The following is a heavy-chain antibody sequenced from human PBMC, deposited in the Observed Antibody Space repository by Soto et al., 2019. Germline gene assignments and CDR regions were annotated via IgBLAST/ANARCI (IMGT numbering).Heavy chain of an antibody. J-gene: IGHJ6*02. V-gene: IGHV4-34*01. CDR1: GGSFSGYY. CDR2: INHSGST. Sequence: SETLSLTCAVYGGSFSGYYWSWIRQPPGKGLEWIGEINHSGSTNYNPSLKSRVTISVDTSKNQFSLKLSSVTAADTAVYYCARVNGDYWFLDYYYGMDVWGQGTTVTVS. D-gene: IGHD4-17*01. CDR3: ARVNGDYWFLDYYYGMDV.